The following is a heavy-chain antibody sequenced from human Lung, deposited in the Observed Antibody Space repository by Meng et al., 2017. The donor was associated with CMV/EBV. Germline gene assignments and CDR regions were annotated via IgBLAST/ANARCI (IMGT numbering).Heavy chain of an antibody. J-gene: IGHJ5*02. CDR3: ARARGTTAASGTNWFEP. CDR2: INPNSGGT. Sequence: ASXXVSXKASGYTFTGYYIHWVRQAPGQGLEWMGWINPNSGGTNYAQKFQGRVTMTRDTSISTAYMELSRLRSDDTAVYFCARARGTTAASGTNWFEPGGQGNXVTVSS. CDR1: GYTFTGYY. V-gene: IGHV1-2*02. D-gene: IGHD6-13*01.